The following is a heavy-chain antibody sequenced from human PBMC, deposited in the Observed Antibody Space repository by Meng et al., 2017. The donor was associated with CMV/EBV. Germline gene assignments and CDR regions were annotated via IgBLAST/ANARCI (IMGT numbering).Heavy chain of an antibody. CDR2: INHSGSS. D-gene: IGHD1-20*01. J-gene: IGHJ4*02. CDR1: GGSFSGYY. V-gene: IGHV4-34*01. CDR3: ARRLDVIGTLPDY. Sequence: GSLRLSCTVSGGSFSGYYWIWIRQPPGKGLEWIGEINHSGSSTYNPSLKSRVTISVDTSKNQFSLKLTSVTVADTAVYYCARRLDVIGTLPDYWGQGTLVTVSS.